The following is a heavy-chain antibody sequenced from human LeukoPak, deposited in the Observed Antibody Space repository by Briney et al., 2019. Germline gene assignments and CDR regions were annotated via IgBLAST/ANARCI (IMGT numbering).Heavy chain of an antibody. Sequence: GESLKISCKGSGYSFTSYWIGWVRPMPGKGLEWMGIIYPGDSDTRYSPSFQGQVTISADKSISTAYLQWSSLKASDTAMYYCARPDVSGEYDSSGPGAFDIWGQGTMVTVSS. CDR1: GYSFTSYW. J-gene: IGHJ3*02. CDR2: IYPGDSDT. CDR3: ARPDVSGEYDSSGPGAFDI. V-gene: IGHV5-51*01. D-gene: IGHD3-22*01.